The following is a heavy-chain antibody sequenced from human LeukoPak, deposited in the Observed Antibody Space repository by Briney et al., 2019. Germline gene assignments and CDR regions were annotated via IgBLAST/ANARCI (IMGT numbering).Heavy chain of an antibody. CDR2: TFCSSQCFN. CDR3: ARGARDYFAMDV. CDR1: GDSVSRHPAA. Sequence: SQTLSLTCVVSGDSVSRHPAAWNWIRQSPSRGLEWLGRTFCSSQCFNDYAESVKSRISVNADTSNNQFSLQLNSVTPDDTAVYYCARGARDYFAMDVWGQGTTDTVSS. V-gene: IGHV6-1*01. J-gene: IGHJ6*02. D-gene: IGHD3-16*01.